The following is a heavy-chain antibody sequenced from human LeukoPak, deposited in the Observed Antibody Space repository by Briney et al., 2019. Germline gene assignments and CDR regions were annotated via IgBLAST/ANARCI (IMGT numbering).Heavy chain of an antibody. J-gene: IGHJ4*02. CDR3: ARLPLYYFQEDF. D-gene: IGHD2/OR15-2a*01. V-gene: IGHV4-39*01. CDR2: IHFSGTT. CDR1: GDSISSTSYY. Sequence: PSETLSLTCSVSGDSISSTSYYWGWIRQPPGKGLEWIASIHFSGTTHYSPSLRSRLTISMDTSKNEFSLSLTSVTAADTAVFFCARLPLYYFQEDFWGQGILVTVSS.